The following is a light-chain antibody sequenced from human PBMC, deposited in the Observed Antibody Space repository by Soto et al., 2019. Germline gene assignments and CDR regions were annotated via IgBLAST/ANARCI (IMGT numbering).Light chain of an antibody. Sequence: DIQITQSPSTPSASVGDRVALTCRASHSISGWLAWYQQKPGKDPKLLIYAASSLQSGVPSRFSGSGSGTEFTLTISSLQPDDFATYYCQQYSTYSTFGQGTKVDIK. CDR2: AAS. J-gene: IGKJ1*01. CDR3: QQYSTYST. V-gene: IGKV1-5*01. CDR1: HSISGW.